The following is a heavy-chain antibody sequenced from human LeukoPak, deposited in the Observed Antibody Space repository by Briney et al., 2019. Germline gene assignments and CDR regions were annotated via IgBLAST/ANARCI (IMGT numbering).Heavy chain of an antibody. V-gene: IGHV1-2*02. CDR3: ARTYDFWSGYYQVDY. CDR2: INPNSGGT. CDR1: GYTFTGYY. J-gene: IGHJ4*02. D-gene: IGHD3-3*01. Sequence: ASVTVSCKASGYTFTGYYMHWVRQAPGQGLEWMGWINPNSGGTNYAQKFQGRVAMTRDTSISTAYMELSRLRSDDTAVYYCARTYDFWSGYYQVDYWGQGTLVTVSS.